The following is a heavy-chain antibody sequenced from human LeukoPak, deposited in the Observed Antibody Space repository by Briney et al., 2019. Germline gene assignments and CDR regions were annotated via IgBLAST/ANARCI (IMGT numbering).Heavy chain of an antibody. CDR1: GGSISSRSYY. D-gene: IGHD2-2*01. CDR3: DSVVPAADDAFDI. CDR2: IYYSGST. Sequence: SSETLSLTCTVSGGSISSRSYYWGWIRQPPGKGLEWIGSIYYSGSTYYNPSLKSRVTISVDTSKNQFSLKLSSVTAADTAVYYCDSVVPAADDAFDIWGQGTMVTVSS. J-gene: IGHJ3*02. V-gene: IGHV4-39*01.